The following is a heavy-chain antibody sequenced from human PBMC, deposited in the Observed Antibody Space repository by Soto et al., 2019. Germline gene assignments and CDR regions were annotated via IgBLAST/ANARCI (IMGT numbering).Heavy chain of an antibody. V-gene: IGHV4-39*01. CDR1: GGSISSSSYY. Sequence: SETLSLTCTVSGGSISSSSYYWGWIRQPPGKGLEWIGSIYYSGSTYYNPSLKSRVTISVDTSKNQFSLKLSSVTAADTAVYYCARNPLGYCSGGSCYSGYDYWGQGTLVTVS. CDR3: ARNPLGYCSGGSCYSGYDY. J-gene: IGHJ4*02. D-gene: IGHD2-15*01. CDR2: IYYSGST.